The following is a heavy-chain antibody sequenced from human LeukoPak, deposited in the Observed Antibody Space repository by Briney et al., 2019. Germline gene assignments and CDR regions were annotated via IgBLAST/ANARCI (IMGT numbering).Heavy chain of an antibody. J-gene: IGHJ4*02. CDR1: GGSISSSSYY. V-gene: IGHV4-39*01. CDR2: IYYSGST. CDR3: ARRGWYYFDY. D-gene: IGHD6-19*01. Sequence: PSETLSLTCTVSGGSISSSSYYWGWIRQTPGKGLEWIGSIYYSGSTYYNPSLKSRVTISVDTSKNQFSLKLSSVTAADTAVYYCARRGWYYFDYWGQGTLVTVSS.